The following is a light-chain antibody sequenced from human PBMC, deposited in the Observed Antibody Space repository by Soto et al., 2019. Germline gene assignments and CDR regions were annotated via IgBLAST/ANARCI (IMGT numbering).Light chain of an antibody. CDR2: NVS. CDR3: CSYTSSVTYV. CDR1: SSDVGSYDF. V-gene: IGLV2-18*02. J-gene: IGLJ1*01. Sequence: QSALIQPPSVSGSPGQSVTISCTGTSSDVGSYDFVSWYQHHPGTVPKPMIYNVSTQPSGVTDRFSGSKSGNTASMTISGLQAEDEADFQCCSYTSSVTYVFATGTKVTVL.